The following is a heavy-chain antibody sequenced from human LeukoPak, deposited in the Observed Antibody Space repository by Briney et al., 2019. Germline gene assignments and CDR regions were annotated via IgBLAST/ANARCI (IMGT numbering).Heavy chain of an antibody. V-gene: IGHV3-23*01. D-gene: IGHD4-17*01. Sequence: GGSLRLSCATSGFHFTNYAMSWVRQAPGKGLELVSALSGSGSSTYYADSVKGRFTISRDTSNNTLYLQMSSLRVEDTALYYCAKAPLRFLDHYYYIDVWGKGTTVTV. CDR2: LSGSGSST. CDR3: AKAPLRFLDHYYYIDV. CDR1: GFHFTNYA. J-gene: IGHJ6*03.